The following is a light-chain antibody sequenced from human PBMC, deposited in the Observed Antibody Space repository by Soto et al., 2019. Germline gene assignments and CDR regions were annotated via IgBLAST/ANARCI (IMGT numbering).Light chain of an antibody. CDR3: QKRSNWPVT. CDR1: QNIITY. Sequence: EIVLTQSPATLSLSPGERATLSCRASQNIITYLAWYQQKPGQAPRLLIYDASDRATDIPARFSGSGSGTDLTLTISSLEPEDFAVYYCQKRSNWPVTFGQGTKVEIK. J-gene: IGKJ1*01. V-gene: IGKV3-11*01. CDR2: DAS.